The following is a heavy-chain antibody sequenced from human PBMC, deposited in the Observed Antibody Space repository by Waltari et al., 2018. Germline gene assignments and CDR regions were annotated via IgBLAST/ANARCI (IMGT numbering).Heavy chain of an antibody. CDR1: GGSISSYY. Sequence: QVQLQESGPGLVKPSETLSLTCTVSGGSISSYYWRWIRQPPGKGLEWIGYIYYSGSTNYNPSLKSRVTISVDTSKNQFSLKLSSVTAADTAVYYCARVKTSGAFDIWGQGTMVTVSS. J-gene: IGHJ3*02. CDR2: IYYSGST. V-gene: IGHV4-59*01. CDR3: ARVKTSGAFDI. D-gene: IGHD6-25*01.